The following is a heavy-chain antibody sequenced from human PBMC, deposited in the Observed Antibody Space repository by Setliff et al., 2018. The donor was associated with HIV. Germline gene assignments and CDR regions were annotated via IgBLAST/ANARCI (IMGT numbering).Heavy chain of an antibody. Sequence: GGSLRLSCAASGFSFSSYWMSWVRQAPGKGLEWVANIKQDGSQKFYVDSVKGRFTISGDNAKNSVYLQMNSLRVEDTAVYYRARWPREVAEMGGAFDSWGQGTMVTVSS. CDR1: GFSFSSYW. CDR3: ARWPREVAEMGGAFDS. CDR2: IKQDGSQK. V-gene: IGHV3-7*03. J-gene: IGHJ3*02. D-gene: IGHD3-16*01.